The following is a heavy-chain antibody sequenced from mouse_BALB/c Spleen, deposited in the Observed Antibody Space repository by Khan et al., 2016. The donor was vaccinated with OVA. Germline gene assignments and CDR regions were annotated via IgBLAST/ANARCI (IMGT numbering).Heavy chain of an antibody. D-gene: IGHD4-1*01. CDR2: ISNSGST. Sequence: EVELVESGPGLVKPSQSLSLTCTVTGYSITRDYAWNWIRQFPGNKLEWMGYISNSGSTSYNPSLNSRISITRDTSKNQFFLQLNSVTTEDTATYYCASELGRYYAMDYWGQGTSVTVSS. CDR1: GYSITRDYA. J-gene: IGHJ4*01. CDR3: ASELGRYYAMDY. V-gene: IGHV3-2*02.